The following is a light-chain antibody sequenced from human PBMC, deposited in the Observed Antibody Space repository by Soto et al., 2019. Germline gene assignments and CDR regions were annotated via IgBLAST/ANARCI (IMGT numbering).Light chain of an antibody. CDR3: QQCYRYPWT. V-gene: IGKV1-5*03. Sequence: DIQMTQSPSTLSASVGDRVTITCRASQSINTWLAWYQQKPGKAPELLMYLASSLETGDPSRFSGSGSGTEFTLPLSSLQPDDSATFYCQQCYRYPWTFGQGTKVEL. CDR1: QSINTW. J-gene: IGKJ1*01. CDR2: LAS.